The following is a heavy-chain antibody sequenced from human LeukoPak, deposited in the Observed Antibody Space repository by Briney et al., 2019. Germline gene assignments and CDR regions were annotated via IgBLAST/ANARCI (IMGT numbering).Heavy chain of an antibody. Sequence: GGSLRLSCAASGFTFSRYAIHWVRQAPGKGLEWVAVVTSDGSTKYYAGSVKGRFTNSRDSSQNTLSLQMNSLTPEDTAVYFCARDCSDWSQGFFDYWGQGTLVTVSS. CDR1: GFTFSRYA. CDR3: ARDCSDWSQGFFDY. J-gene: IGHJ4*02. CDR2: VTSDGSTK. V-gene: IGHV3-30-3*01. D-gene: IGHD6-19*01.